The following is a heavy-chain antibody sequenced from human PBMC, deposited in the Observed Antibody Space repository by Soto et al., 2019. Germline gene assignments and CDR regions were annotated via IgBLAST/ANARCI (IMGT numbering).Heavy chain of an antibody. J-gene: IGHJ6*02. Sequence: EVQLLESGGGLVQPGGSLRLSCAASGFTFSSYAMSWVRQAPGKGLEWVSAISGSGGSTYYADSVKGRFTISRDNSKKPLYLPKNSLGAEATAGYYLATPPGWNYGEGYYYCGMDVWGQGTTVTVSS. V-gene: IGHV3-23*01. CDR1: GFTFSSYA. CDR3: ATPPGWNYGEGYYYCGMDV. CDR2: ISGSGGST. D-gene: IGHD1-7*01.